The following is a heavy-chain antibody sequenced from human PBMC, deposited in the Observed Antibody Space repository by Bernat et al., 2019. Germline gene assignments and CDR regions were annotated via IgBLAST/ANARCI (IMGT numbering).Heavy chain of an antibody. CDR1: GYTFTSYG. Sequence: QVQLVQSGAEVKKPGASVKVSCKASGYTFTSYGISWVRQAPGQGLEWMGWISAYNGNTNYAQKFQGRVTMTRNTSISTAYMELSSLRSEDTAVYYCARAPGYSSSWYEGFDYWGQGTLVTVSS. CDR2: ISAYNGNT. V-gene: IGHV1-18*01. J-gene: IGHJ4*02. D-gene: IGHD6-13*01. CDR3: ARAPGYSSSWYEGFDY.